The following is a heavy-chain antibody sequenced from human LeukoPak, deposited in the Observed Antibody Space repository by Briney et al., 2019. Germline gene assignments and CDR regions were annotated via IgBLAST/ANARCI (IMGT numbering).Heavy chain of an antibody. V-gene: IGHV3-21*01. CDR3: ARDLDIVVVPASWFYP. Sequence: GGSLRLSCAASGFTFAGYAMTWVRQAPGRGLEWVSSISSSSKYIYYADSVKGRFTISRDDAKNSLSLQMNSLRAEDTAVYYCARDLDIVVVPASWFYPWGQGTLVTVSS. D-gene: IGHD2-2*03. CDR2: ISSSSKYI. J-gene: IGHJ5*02. CDR1: GFTFAGYA.